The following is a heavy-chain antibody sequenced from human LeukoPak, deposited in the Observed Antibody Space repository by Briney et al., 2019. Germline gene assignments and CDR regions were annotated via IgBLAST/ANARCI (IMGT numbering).Heavy chain of an antibody. CDR1: GFSLSTSGVG. CDR2: IYWDDDK. Sequence: ESGPTLVKLTQTLTLTCTFSGFSLSTSGVGVGWIRQPPGKALEWLALIYWDDDKRYSPSLKSRLTITKDTSKNHVVLTITNIDPVDTATYYWSLAPRGYFCDYWGEGTLVTVPS. V-gene: IGHV2-5*02. CDR3: SLAPRGYFCDY. J-gene: IGHJ4*02. D-gene: IGHD3-10*01.